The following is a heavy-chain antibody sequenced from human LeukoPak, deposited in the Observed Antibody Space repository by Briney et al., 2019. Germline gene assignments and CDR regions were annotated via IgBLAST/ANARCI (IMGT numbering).Heavy chain of an antibody. CDR1: GFTFSSYW. V-gene: IGHV3-74*01. CDR3: ARDREGYYDSSGYYDGIFDY. D-gene: IGHD3-22*01. J-gene: IGHJ4*02. Sequence: GGSLRLSCAASGFTFSSYWMHWVRHAPGKGLVWVSRINSDGSSTSYADSVKGRFTISRDNAKNTLYLQMNSLRAEDTAVYYCARDREGYYDSSGYYDGIFDYWGQGTLVTVSS. CDR2: INSDGSST.